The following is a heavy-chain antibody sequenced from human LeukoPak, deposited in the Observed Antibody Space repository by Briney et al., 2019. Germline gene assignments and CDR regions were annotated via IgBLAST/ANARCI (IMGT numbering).Heavy chain of an antibody. CDR3: ARSFFGDFDFDY. J-gene: IGHJ4*02. CDR1: GFVFSNYW. V-gene: IGHV3-7*01. CDR2: IKHDGGEK. Sequence: GGSLRLSCAASGFVFSNYWMNWVRQAPGKGLEWVANIKHDGGEKYYVDSMKGRVTISRDNARKSVYLQMNNLRAEDTAVYYCARSFFGDFDFDYWGQGTLVRVSS. D-gene: IGHD4-17*01.